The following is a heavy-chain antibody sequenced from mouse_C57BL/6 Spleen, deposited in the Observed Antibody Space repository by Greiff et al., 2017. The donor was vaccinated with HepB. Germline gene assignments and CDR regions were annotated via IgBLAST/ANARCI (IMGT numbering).Heavy chain of an antibody. CDR2: IYPGSGST. Sequence: QVQLQQPGAELVKPGASVKMSCKASGYTFTSYWITWVKQRPGQGLEWIGDIYPGSGSTNYNEKFKSKATLTVDTSSSTAYMQLSSLTSEDSAVYYCAKIYYSNRGGYFDVWGTGTTVTVSS. J-gene: IGHJ1*03. CDR3: AKIYYSNRGGYFDV. D-gene: IGHD2-5*01. CDR1: GYTFTSYW. V-gene: IGHV1-55*01.